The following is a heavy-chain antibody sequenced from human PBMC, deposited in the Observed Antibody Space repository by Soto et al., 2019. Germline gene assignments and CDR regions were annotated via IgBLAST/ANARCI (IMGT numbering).Heavy chain of an antibody. CDR2: INHSGST. V-gene: IGHV4-34*01. J-gene: IGHJ4*02. CDR1: GLSFSGYY. D-gene: IGHD2-15*01. Sequence: SETLSLTCAVYGLSFSGYYWSWIRQPPGKGLEWIGEINHSGSTNYNPSLKSRVTISVDTSKNQFSLKLSSVTAADTAVYYCARDLGLYCSGGSGDSGYYFDYWGQGTLVTVSS. CDR3: ARDLGLYCSGGSGDSGYYFDY.